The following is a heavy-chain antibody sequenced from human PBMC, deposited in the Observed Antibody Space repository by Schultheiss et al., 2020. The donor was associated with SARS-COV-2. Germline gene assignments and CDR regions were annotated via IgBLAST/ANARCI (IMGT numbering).Heavy chain of an antibody. J-gene: IGHJ3*02. V-gene: IGHV3-30-3*01. Sequence: GGSLRLSCAASGFTFSSYAMHWVRQAPGKGLEWVAVISYDGSNKYYADSVKGRFTISRDNSKNTLSLQMNSLRTEDTAIYYCVKEGSGSAALFDIWGQGTMVTVSS. CDR3: VKEGSGSAALFDI. CDR1: GFTFSSYA. D-gene: IGHD1-26*01. CDR2: ISYDGSNK.